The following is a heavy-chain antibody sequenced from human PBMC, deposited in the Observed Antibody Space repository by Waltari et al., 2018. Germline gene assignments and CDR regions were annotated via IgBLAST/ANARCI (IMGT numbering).Heavy chain of an antibody. CDR3: ARSPFLAATPPSWFDP. CDR1: GYTFTSYY. Sequence: QVQLVQSGAEVKKPGASVKVSCKASGYTFTSYYMHWVRQAPGQGLEWMGIINPSGGSTSYAQKFQGRVTMTRDTSTSTVYMELSSLRSEDTAVHYCARSPFLAATPPSWFDPWGQGTLVTVSS. J-gene: IGHJ5*02. D-gene: IGHD2-15*01. V-gene: IGHV1-46*01. CDR2: INPSGGST.